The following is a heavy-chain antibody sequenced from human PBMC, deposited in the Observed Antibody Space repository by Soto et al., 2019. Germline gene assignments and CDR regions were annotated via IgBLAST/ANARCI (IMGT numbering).Heavy chain of an antibody. J-gene: IGHJ4*02. CDR1: GGSISSGDYY. D-gene: IGHD6-19*01. Sequence: SETLSLTCTVSGGSISSGDYYWSWIRQPPGKGLEWIGYIYYSGSTYYNPSLKSRVTISVDTSKNQFSLKLSSVTAADTAMYYCARPLPPGGSGWFSYYYWGQGSLVTVSS. CDR3: ARPLPPGGSGWFSYYY. V-gene: IGHV4-30-4*01. CDR2: IYYSGST.